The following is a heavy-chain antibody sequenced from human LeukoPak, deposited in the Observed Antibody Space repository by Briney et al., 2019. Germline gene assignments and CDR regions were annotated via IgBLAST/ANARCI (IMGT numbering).Heavy chain of an antibody. V-gene: IGHV4-59*01. CDR3: ARAGIAAEDGMDV. CDR2: IYYSGST. CDR1: GGSISSYY. Sequence: SETLSLTCTVSGGSISSYYWSWIRQPPGKGLEGIGYIYYSGSTNYNPSLKSRVTVSVDTSKNQFSLKLSSVTAADTAVYYCARAGIAAEDGMDVWGQGTTVTVSS. D-gene: IGHD6-13*01. J-gene: IGHJ6*02.